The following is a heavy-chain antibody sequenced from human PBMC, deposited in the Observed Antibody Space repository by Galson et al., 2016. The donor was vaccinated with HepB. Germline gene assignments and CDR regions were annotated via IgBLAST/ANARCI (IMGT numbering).Heavy chain of an antibody. CDR2: IYYSGST. D-gene: IGHD1-26*01. J-gene: IGHJ2*01. CDR1: GGSISSGGYY. Sequence: TLSLTCTVSGGSISSGGYYWGWIRQHPGKGLEWNGYIYYSGSTYYNPSLKSRVTISVDTSKNQFSLKLSSVTAADTAVYYCARLPIPSSGSSRDWYFDLWGRGTLVTVSS. CDR3: ARLPIPSSGSSRDWYFDL. V-gene: IGHV4-31*03.